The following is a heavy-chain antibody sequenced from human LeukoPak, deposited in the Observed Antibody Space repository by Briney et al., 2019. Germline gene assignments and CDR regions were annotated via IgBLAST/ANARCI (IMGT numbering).Heavy chain of an antibody. CDR3: ARRLGARFDY. D-gene: IGHD1-26*01. J-gene: IGHJ4*02. Sequence: SETLSLTCTVSGGSISSSSYYWGWIRQPPGKGLEWIGSIFYSGSTYYNSSLKSRVTISVDTSKNQFSLKLSSVTAADTAMYYCARRLGARFDYWGQGTLVTVSS. CDR2: IFYSGST. CDR1: GGSISSSSYY. V-gene: IGHV4-39*01.